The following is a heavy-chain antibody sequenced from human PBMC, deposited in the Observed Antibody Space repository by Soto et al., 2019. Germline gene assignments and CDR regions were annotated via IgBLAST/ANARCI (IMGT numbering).Heavy chain of an antibody. V-gene: IGHV3-30*18. Sequence: QVQLVESGGGVVQPGRSLRLSCAASGFTFSSYGMHWVRQAPGKGLEWVAVISHDGSNKFYADSVKGRFTISRDNSENTLYLQMISLRPEDTAVYYCAKDPSSRSGNYPGYYSGMDVWGQGTTVTVSS. J-gene: IGHJ6*02. CDR3: AKDPSSRSGNYPGYYSGMDV. CDR2: ISHDGSNK. D-gene: IGHD1-26*01. CDR1: GFTFSSYG.